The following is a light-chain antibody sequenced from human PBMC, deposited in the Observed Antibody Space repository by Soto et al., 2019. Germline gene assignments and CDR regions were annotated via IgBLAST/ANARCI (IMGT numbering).Light chain of an antibody. CDR2: SNN. Sequence: QSVLTQPPSASGTPGQRVTISCSGSSSNIGSNTVNWYQQLPGTAPKLLIYSNNQRPSGVPNRFSGSNSGTSASLAISGLQSEDEADYYCAAWDDSLNGYVFGKGTKVTVL. CDR3: AAWDDSLNGYV. V-gene: IGLV1-44*01. CDR1: SSNIGSNT. J-gene: IGLJ1*01.